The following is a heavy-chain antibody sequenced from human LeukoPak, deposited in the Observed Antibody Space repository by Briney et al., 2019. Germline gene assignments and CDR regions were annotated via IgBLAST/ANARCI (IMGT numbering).Heavy chain of an antibody. Sequence: SVKVSCKASGGTFSSYAISWVRQAPGQGLEWTGGIIPIFGTANYAQKFQGRVTITADESTSTAYMELSSLRSEDTAVYYCARDPYYYDSSLGFYYYGMDVWGQGTTVTVSS. CDR2: IIPIFGTA. J-gene: IGHJ6*02. D-gene: IGHD3-22*01. CDR3: ARDPYYYDSSLGFYYYGMDV. V-gene: IGHV1-69*13. CDR1: GGTFSSYA.